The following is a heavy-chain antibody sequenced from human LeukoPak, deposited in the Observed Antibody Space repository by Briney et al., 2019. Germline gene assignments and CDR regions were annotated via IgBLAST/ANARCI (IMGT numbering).Heavy chain of an antibody. CDR3: ARGSYYDSSGYYLQMAYFDY. CDR1: GGTFSSYT. J-gene: IGHJ4*02. D-gene: IGHD3-22*01. V-gene: IGHV1-69*02. Sequence: SVKVSCKASGGTFSSYTISWVRRAPGQGLEWMGRIIPILGIANYAQKFQGRVTITADKSTSTAYMELSSLRSEDTAVYYCARGSYYDSSGYYLQMAYFDYWGQGTLVTVSS. CDR2: IIPILGIA.